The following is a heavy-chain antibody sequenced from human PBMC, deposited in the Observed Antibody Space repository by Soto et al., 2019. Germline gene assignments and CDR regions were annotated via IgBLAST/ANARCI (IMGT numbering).Heavy chain of an antibody. Sequence: QITLKESGPTLVKPTQPLTLTCTFSGFSLSTTGVGVGWIRQPPGKALECLALIYWDDDKRYSPSLTNRLTITKDTSKNQVVLTMTNMHPVDTGTYFCAYRPSLDWGHFDSWGQGTLPTVSS. J-gene: IGHJ4*02. V-gene: IGHV2-5*02. CDR1: GFSLSTTGVG. CDR2: IYWDDDK. D-gene: IGHD7-27*01. CDR3: AYRPSLDWGHFDS.